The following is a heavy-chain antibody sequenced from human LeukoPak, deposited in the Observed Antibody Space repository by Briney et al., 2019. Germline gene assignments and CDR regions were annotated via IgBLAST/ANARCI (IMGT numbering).Heavy chain of an antibody. V-gene: IGHV3-21*01. CDR1: GFTFSSYS. J-gene: IGHJ4*02. CDR2: ISSSSSYI. Sequence: GGSLRLTCAASGFTFSSYSMNWVRQAPGKGLEWVSPISSSSSYIYYADSVKGRFTISRDNAKNSLYLQMNSLRAEDTAVYYCARDQDYLFDYRGQGTLVTVSS. D-gene: IGHD4-11*01. CDR3: ARDQDYLFDY.